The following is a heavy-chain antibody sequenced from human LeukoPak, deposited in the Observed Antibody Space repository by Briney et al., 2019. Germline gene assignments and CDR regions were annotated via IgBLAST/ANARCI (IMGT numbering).Heavy chain of an antibody. CDR1: GFTFSSYS. D-gene: IGHD4-17*01. CDR2: LNIDGTRA. V-gene: IGHV3-74*01. Sequence: PGGSLRLSCAASGFTFSSYSMNWVRQAPGKGLEWVSRLNIDGTRATYAEFVEGRFTVSRDNTKNMVWLQMNSLRVDDTAVYYCARGIYGDPPAIDQWGQGTLVTVSS. J-gene: IGHJ4*02. CDR3: ARGIYGDPPAIDQ.